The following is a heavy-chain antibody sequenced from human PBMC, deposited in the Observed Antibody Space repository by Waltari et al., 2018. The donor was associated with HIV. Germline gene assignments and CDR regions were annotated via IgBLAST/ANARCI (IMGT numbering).Heavy chain of an antibody. D-gene: IGHD3-16*01. CDR2: IYTSGST. CDR1: GGSISSGSYY. J-gene: IGHJ3*02. CDR3: ARVKGPPDPFMITFGGVTNGGEDFDI. V-gene: IGHV4-61*02. Sequence: QVQLQESGAGLVKPSQTLSLTCTVSGGSISSGSYYWSWIRQPAGKGLEWIGRIYTSGSTNYNPSLKSRVTISVDTSKNQFSLKLSSVTAADTAVYYCARVKGPPDPFMITFGGVTNGGEDFDIWGQGTMVTVSS.